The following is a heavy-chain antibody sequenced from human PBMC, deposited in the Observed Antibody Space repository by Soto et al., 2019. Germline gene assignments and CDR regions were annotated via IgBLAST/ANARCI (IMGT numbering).Heavy chain of an antibody. J-gene: IGHJ4*02. D-gene: IGHD2-21*02. CDR2: IYWDNDN. Sequence: QITLKESGPALVRPTQTLTLTCSFSGFSLRTTDVGVGWIRQPPGKALEWLAVIYWDNDNRYSPSLKSRLTITKDTSRNQVVLTLTNLDPVDTATYYCAPAVGGGNSAFLDFWGQGTLVTVSS. CDR1: GFSLRTTDVG. CDR3: APAVGGGNSAFLDF. V-gene: IGHV2-5*02.